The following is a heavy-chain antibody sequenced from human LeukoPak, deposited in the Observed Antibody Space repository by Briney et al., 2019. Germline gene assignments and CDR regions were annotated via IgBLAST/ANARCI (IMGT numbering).Heavy chain of an antibody. CDR1: GFTFSSYG. Sequence: GGSLRLSCAASGFTFSSYGMSWVRQAPGKGLEWVALISYDESNTFYADSVKGRFTTSRDNSKNTLYLQMNSLRAEDTAVYYCARVGEDYYDSSGYFGYWGQGTLVTVSS. V-gene: IGHV3-30*03. D-gene: IGHD3-22*01. CDR2: ISYDESNT. CDR3: ARVGEDYYDSSGYFGY. J-gene: IGHJ4*02.